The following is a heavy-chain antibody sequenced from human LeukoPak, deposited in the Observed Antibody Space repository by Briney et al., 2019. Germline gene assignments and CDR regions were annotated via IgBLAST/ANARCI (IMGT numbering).Heavy chain of an antibody. CDR2: TSSDGISK. J-gene: IGHJ4*02. D-gene: IGHD4-17*01. Sequence: GGSLRLSCVVSGFTFSRYGMHWVRQAPGKGLEWVAVTSSDGISKHYADSVEGRFTISRDNSQNTLYLQMNSLRVEDTAVYYCAKDRRSATYYFDSWGQGTLVTVSS. V-gene: IGHV3-30*18. CDR1: GFTFSRYG. CDR3: AKDRRSATYYFDS.